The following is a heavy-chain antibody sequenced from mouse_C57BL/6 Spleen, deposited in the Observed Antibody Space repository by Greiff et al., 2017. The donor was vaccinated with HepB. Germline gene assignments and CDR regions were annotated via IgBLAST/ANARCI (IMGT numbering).Heavy chain of an antibody. Sequence: EVKLVESGGDLVKPGGSVKLSCAASGFTFSSYGMSWVRQTPDKRLEWVATISSGGSYTYYPDSVKGRLTISRDNAKNTLYLQMSSLKSEDTAMYYCARRDYDEGMDYWGQGTSVTVSS. CDR3: ARRDYDEGMDY. V-gene: IGHV5-6*02. D-gene: IGHD2-4*01. CDR1: GFTFSSYG. J-gene: IGHJ4*01. CDR2: ISSGGSYT.